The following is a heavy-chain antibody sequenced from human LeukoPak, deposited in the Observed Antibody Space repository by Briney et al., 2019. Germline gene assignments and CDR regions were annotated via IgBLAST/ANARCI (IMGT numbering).Heavy chain of an antibody. D-gene: IGHD4/OR15-4a*01. CDR2: IKQDGNEK. J-gene: IGHJ4*02. V-gene: IGHV3-7*01. Sequence: GGSLRLSCAASGFRLNTYWMSSVRQAPGHGLEWLANIKQDGNEKYYADSVQGRFTLSREHGKNSLDLQTNSLRADDTAVYYCARDTLGDGEDANYAVYYFDYWGQGTVVTVSS. CDR3: ARDTLGDGEDANYAVYYFDY. CDR1: GFRLNTYW.